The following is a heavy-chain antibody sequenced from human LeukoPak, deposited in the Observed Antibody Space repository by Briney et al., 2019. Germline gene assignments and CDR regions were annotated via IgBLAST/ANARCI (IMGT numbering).Heavy chain of an antibody. V-gene: IGHV1-69*04. Sequence: SVKVSCKASGGTFSSHAISWVRQAPGQGLEWMGRIIPILGIANYAQKFQGRVTITADKSTSTAYMELSSLRSEDTAVYYCARGLADTAMALFDYWGQGTLVTVSS. CDR3: ARGLADTAMALFDY. CDR2: IIPILGIA. D-gene: IGHD5-18*01. J-gene: IGHJ4*02. CDR1: GGTFSSHA.